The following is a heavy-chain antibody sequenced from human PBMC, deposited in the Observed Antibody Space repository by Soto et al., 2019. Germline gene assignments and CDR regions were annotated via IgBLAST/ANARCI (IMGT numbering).Heavy chain of an antibody. CDR1: GDSVSNSNFY. CDR2: INYNGNT. CDR3: AREFSGNYY. V-gene: IGHV4-61*01. Sequence: SETLSLTCTVSGDSVSNSNFYWSWIRQSPGKSLEWIGFINYNGNTNYNPSLRSRVTISLNTSKNQFSLTLRYLTAADTAPYFCAREFSGNYY. J-gene: IGHJ6*01.